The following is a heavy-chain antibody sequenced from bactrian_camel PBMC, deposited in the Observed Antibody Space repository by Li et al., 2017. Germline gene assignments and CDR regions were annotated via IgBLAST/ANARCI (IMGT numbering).Heavy chain of an antibody. CDR1: GLTYPHYC. CDR2: IYTGGVRA. D-gene: IGHD3*01. J-gene: IGHJ7*01. Sequence: QVQLVESGGGPAQAGESLRLSCAASGLTYPHYCIGWFRQRPGKEHEGVAVIYTGGVRAVYDDSVKGRFTLSRDNAKNRLDLQMDNLSPDDTAIYYCAAGGKDSFVYPGPPPTCSTLDYWGKGTQVTVS. V-gene: IGHV3S1*01.